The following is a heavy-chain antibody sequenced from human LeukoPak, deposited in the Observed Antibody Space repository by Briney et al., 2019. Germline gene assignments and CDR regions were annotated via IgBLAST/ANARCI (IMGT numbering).Heavy chain of an antibody. D-gene: IGHD3-22*01. V-gene: IGHV3-21*01. CDR3: ARDTSPYDSSGYYYY. CDR2: ISSSSNYI. CDR1: GFTFSSYN. J-gene: IGHJ4*02. Sequence: GGSLRLSCAASGFTFSSYNMNWVRQAPGKGLEWVSSISSSSNYIYYADSVKGRFTISRDNPKNSLYLQMNSLRAEDTAVYYCARDTSPYDSSGYYYYWGQGTLVTVSS.